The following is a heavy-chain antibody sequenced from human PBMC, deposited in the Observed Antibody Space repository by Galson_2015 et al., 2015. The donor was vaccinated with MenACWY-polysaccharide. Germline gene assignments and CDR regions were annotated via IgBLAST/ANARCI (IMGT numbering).Heavy chain of an antibody. J-gene: IGHJ3*01. D-gene: IGHD1-14*01. Sequence: SLRLSCAASGFSLSSCGMHWVRQAPGKGLEWLAVIWSNGINNYYADSVRGRFTISRDDSKHSQLLQMNSLRVDDTAVYYCARERGPHDAFDVWGQGTMVTVSS. V-gene: IGHV3-33*01. CDR2: IWSNGINN. CDR1: GFSLSSCG. CDR3: ARERGPHDAFDV.